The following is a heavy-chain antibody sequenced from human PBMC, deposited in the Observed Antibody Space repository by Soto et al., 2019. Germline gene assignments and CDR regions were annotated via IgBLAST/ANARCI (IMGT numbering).Heavy chain of an antibody. Sequence: QVQLVESGGGVVQPGRSQRLSCAASGFTFSSYGMHWVRQAPGKGLEWVAVISYDGSNKYYADSVKGRFTISRDNSKNTLYLQMNSLRAEDTAVYYCAKDSVRYYYYYGMDVWGQGTTVTVSS. J-gene: IGHJ6*02. V-gene: IGHV3-30*18. D-gene: IGHD3-10*01. CDR3: AKDSVRYYYYYGMDV. CDR1: GFTFSSYG. CDR2: ISYDGSNK.